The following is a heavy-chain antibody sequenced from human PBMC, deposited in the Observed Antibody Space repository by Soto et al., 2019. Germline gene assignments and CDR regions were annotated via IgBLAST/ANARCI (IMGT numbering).Heavy chain of an antibody. CDR2: ISGSGGST. Sequence: EVQLLEAGGGLVQPGGSLRLSCAASGFTFSSYAMSWVRQAPGKGLEWVSAISGSGGSTYYADSVKGRFTISRDNSKNTQYLQMNSLRAEDTAVYYCANSGGSGSRNWFDPWGQGTLVTVSS. J-gene: IGHJ5*02. CDR3: ANSGGSGSRNWFDP. V-gene: IGHV3-23*01. CDR1: GFTFSSYA. D-gene: IGHD3-10*01.